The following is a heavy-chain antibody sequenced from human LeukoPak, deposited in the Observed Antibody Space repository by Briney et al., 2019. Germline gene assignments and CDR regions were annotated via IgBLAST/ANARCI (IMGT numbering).Heavy chain of an antibody. D-gene: IGHD3-16*02. V-gene: IGHV3-23*01. CDR1: GFTFNTYA. CDR2: ITTNGDST. J-gene: IGHJ4*02. CDR3: ALVKYYFDY. Sequence: PGGSLRLSCAASGFTFNTYAMNWVRQAPGKGLEWVSGITTNGDSTYYADSVKGRFTISRDNSKNTLYLQMNSLRAEDTAVYYCALVKYYFDYWGQGTLVTVSS.